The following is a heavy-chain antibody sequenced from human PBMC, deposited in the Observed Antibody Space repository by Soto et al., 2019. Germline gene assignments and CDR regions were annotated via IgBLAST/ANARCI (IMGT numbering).Heavy chain of an antibody. J-gene: IGHJ6*02. CDR2: INHSGST. CDR1: GGSFSGYY. V-gene: IGHV4-34*01. D-gene: IGHD3-3*01. Sequence: QVQLQQWGAGLLKPSETLSLTCAVYGGSFSGYYWSWIRQPPGKGLEWIGEINHSGSTNYNPSLKSRVTISVDTSKNQFSLKLSSVTAADTAAYYCAQTYYDFWSGSRNYGMDVWGQGTTVTVSS. CDR3: AQTYYDFWSGSRNYGMDV.